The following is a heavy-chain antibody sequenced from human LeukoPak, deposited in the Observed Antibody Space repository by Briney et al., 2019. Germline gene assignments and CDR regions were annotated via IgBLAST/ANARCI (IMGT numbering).Heavy chain of an antibody. Sequence: PPETLSLTCAVYGGSFSGCYWSWIRQPPGKGLEWIGEINHSGSTNYNPSLKSRVTISVDTSKNQFSLKLSSVTAADTAVYYCARGTFSSSSPYYFDYWGQGTLVTVSS. CDR1: GGSFSGCY. V-gene: IGHV4-34*01. J-gene: IGHJ4*02. CDR2: INHSGST. CDR3: ARGTFSSSSPYYFDY. D-gene: IGHD6-6*01.